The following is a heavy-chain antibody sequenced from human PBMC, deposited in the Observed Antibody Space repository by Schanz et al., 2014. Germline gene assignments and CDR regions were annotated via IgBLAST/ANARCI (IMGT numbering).Heavy chain of an antibody. CDR2: ISPYNGNT. D-gene: IGHD6-13*01. CDR3: ASSGAGYSSSWDFDY. J-gene: IGHJ4*02. CDR1: GYTFTSYS. V-gene: IGHV1-18*01. Sequence: QVQLVQSGAEVKKPGASVKVSCKASGYTFTSYSIHWVRQAPGQGLEWMGWISPYNGNTNYAQKLQGRVTNTADKSTFTAYMDVSSLRSEDTAVYYCASSGAGYSSSWDFDYWGQGTLVTVSS.